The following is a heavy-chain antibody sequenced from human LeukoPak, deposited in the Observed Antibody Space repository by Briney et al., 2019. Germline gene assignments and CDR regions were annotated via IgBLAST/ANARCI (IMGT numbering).Heavy chain of an antibody. V-gene: IGHV4-30-4*08. CDR3: ARGHDYFDY. CDR2: IYYSGNT. J-gene: IGHJ4*02. CDR1: GDSISSGDYY. Sequence: PSETLSLTCTVSGDSISSGDYYWSWIRQPPGKGLEWIGYIYYSGNTYYNPSLQSRVTISVDTSKNQFSLNLSSVPAADTAVFYCARGHDYFDYWGQGTLVTVSS.